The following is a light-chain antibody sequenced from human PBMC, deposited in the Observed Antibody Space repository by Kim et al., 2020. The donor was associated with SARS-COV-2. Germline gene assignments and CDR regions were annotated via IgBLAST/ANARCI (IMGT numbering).Light chain of an antibody. CDR1: ALPKQY. Sequence: SYELTQPPSVSVSPGQTARITCSGDALPKQYAYWYQQKPGQAPVLVIYKDSERPSGIPERFSGSSSGKTVTLTISGVQAEDEADYYCQSADSSGPSWVFGGGTQLPVL. CDR2: KDS. V-gene: IGLV3-25*03. J-gene: IGLJ3*02. CDR3: QSADSSGPSWV.